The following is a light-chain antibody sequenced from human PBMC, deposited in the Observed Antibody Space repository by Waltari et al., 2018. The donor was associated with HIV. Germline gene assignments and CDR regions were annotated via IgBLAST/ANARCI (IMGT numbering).Light chain of an antibody. CDR3: QAWDTNTAQVV. Sequence: SFDLTPPPSVSVSPGQTATIPCPGEKLGDTYTSWYQQKPGHSPVMVIFQDTRRPSGIPERFSGSYSGDTATLTISGTQTLDEADYYCQAWDTNTAQVVFGGGTKLTVL. V-gene: IGLV3-1*01. J-gene: IGLJ2*01. CDR1: KLGDTY. CDR2: QDT.